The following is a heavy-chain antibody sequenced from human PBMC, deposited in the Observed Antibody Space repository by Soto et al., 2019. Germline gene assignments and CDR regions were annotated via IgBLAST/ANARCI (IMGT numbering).Heavy chain of an antibody. J-gene: IGHJ3*02. V-gene: IGHV1-2*02. CDR1: GYTLSDYF. CDR3: TRAGGVLGPGGTGNDAFDT. D-gene: IGHD1-26*01. Sequence: QVQLLQSGAEVRKPGASVRVSCEASGYTLSDYFMQWVRQAPGQGLEWMGWINPNPGDTHYAKKVQARLTITRDTSINTTNMGLHRLTSEDTAVDFFTRAGGVLGPGGTGNDAFDTWVQGQKGTVAS. CDR2: INPNPGDT.